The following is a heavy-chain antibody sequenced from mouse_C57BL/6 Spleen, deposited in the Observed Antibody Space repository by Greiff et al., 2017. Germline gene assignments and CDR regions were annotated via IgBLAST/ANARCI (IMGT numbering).Heavy chain of an antibody. CDR2: IDPANGNT. Sequence: EVQLQQSVAELVRPGASVKLSCTASGFNIKNTYMHWVKQRPEQGLEWIGRIDPANGNTKYAPKFQGKATITADTSSNTSLLQRSSLSSEYTAIYYCASTTRKHYYAMDYWGQGTSVTVSS. V-gene: IGHV14-3*01. J-gene: IGHJ4*01. CDR1: GFNIKNTY. D-gene: IGHD1-1*01. CDR3: ASTTRKHYYAMDY.